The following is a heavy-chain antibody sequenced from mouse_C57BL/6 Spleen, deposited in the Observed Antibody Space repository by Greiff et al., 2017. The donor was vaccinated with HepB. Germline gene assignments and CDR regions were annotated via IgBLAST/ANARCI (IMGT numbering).Heavy chain of an antibody. CDR3: ARQATIRYFDV. V-gene: IGHV5-6*01. D-gene: IGHD2-12*01. CDR1: GFTFSSYG. J-gene: IGHJ1*03. CDR2: ISSGGSYT. Sequence: EVQLVESGGDLVKPGGSLKLSCAASGFTFSSYGMSWVRQTPDKRLEWVATISSGGSYTYYPDSVKGRFTISRDNAKNTLYLQMSSLKSEDTAMYDCARQATIRYFDVWGTGTTVTVSS.